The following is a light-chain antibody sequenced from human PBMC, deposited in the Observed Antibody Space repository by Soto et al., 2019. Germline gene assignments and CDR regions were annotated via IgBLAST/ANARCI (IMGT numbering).Light chain of an antibody. V-gene: IGKV3-11*01. CDR2: DAS. CDR3: QQRSNWPPIT. J-gene: IGKJ5*01. Sequence: EIVLTQSPGTLSLSPGERATLSCRASQSVSNYLAWYQQKPGQAPRLLIYDASNRATGIPARFSGSGSGTDLTLTISSLEPEDFAVYYCQQRSNWPPITFGQGTRLEIK. CDR1: QSVSNY.